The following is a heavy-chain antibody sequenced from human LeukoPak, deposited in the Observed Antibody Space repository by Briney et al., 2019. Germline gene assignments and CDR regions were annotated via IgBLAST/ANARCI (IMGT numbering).Heavy chain of an antibody. J-gene: IGHJ4*02. D-gene: IGHD3-3*01. CDR3: ARGGRNRRLLYRDPPIGY. V-gene: IGHV3-30-3*01. CDR2: ISYDGSNK. CDR1: GFTFSSYA. Sequence: GGSLRLSCAASGFTFSSYAMHWVRQAPGKGLEWVAVISYDGSNKYYADSVKGRFTISRDDSKNTLYLQMNSLRAEDTAVYYCARGGRNRRLLYRDPPIGYWGQGTLVTVSS.